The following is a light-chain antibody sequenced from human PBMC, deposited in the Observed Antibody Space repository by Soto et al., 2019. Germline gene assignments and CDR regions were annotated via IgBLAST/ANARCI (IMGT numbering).Light chain of an antibody. CDR3: QHYDSARWT. V-gene: IGKV3-20*01. CDR2: DAS. CDR1: QSISSTY. Sequence: EIVLTQSPGTLSLSPGERATLSCRASQSISSTYLTWYHQRPGQAPRLLIYDASRRATGIPDRFSGSGSGTDFSLTIRRLEPEDFAEYYCQHYDSARWTFGLGTKVDIK. J-gene: IGKJ1*01.